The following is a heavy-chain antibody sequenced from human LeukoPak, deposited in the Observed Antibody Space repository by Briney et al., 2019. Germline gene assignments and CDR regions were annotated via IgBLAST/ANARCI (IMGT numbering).Heavy chain of an antibody. Sequence: ASVKVSCKASGYTFTSYAMHWVRHAPGQRLEWMGWINAGNGNTKYSQKFQGRVTITRDTSASTAYMELSSLRSEDTAVYYCARDRWGRSILSYWGQGTLVTVSS. D-gene: IGHD3-9*01. J-gene: IGHJ4*02. CDR2: INAGNGNT. CDR1: GYTFTSYA. CDR3: ARDRWGRSILSY. V-gene: IGHV1-3*01.